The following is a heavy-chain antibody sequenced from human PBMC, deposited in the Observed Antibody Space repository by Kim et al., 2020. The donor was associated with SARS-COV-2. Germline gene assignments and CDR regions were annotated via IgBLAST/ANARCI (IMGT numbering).Heavy chain of an antibody. Sequence: GGSLRLSCAAFGFTFSSYGIHWIRQAPGKGLEWLAVITSDGSNEYYAESVKGRFTISRDNSKDTLYLQMNSLKPEDTAVYYCAKTGRGFDYWGQGTLVTVSS. CDR3: AKTGRGFDY. CDR2: ITSDGSNE. CDR1: GFTFSSYG. J-gene: IGHJ4*02. V-gene: IGHV3-30*18. D-gene: IGHD1-26*01.